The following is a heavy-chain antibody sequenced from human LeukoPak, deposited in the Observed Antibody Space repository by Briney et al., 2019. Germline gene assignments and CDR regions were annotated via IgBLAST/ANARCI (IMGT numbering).Heavy chain of an antibody. V-gene: IGHV3-69-1*01. CDR2: SGRTYSK. CDR3: AVQVRYGEMTDPGY. J-gene: IGHJ4*02. CDR1: GFTFSNHW. D-gene: IGHD3-10*01. Sequence: KSGGSLRLSCAASGFTFSNHWMYWVRQAPGKGLVWVSASGRTYSKYYADSKEGRVAVSRDSTKNSVFLEIDRLKVGDTAVYYCAVQVRYGEMTDPGYWGQGTPVAVSS.